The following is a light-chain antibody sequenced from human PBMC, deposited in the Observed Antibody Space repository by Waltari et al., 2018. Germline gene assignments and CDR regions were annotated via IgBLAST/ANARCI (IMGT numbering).Light chain of an antibody. J-gene: IGLJ3*02. CDR2: TNT. CDR3: ATWDDSINNPV. Sequence: VLTQPPSASGTSGQRVTLPCSGSLSNIGSNAVNWYQVLPRTAPRLLIFTNTQRPSGVPDRFTASRSGTTASLAISGLQSDDEADYYCATWDDSINNPVFGGGTKLTVL. CDR1: LSNIGSNA. V-gene: IGLV1-44*01.